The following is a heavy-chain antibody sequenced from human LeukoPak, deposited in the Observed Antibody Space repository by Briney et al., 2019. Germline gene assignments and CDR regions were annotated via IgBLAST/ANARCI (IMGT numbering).Heavy chain of an antibody. Sequence: ASVKVSCKASGYTFTGYYMHWVRQAPGQGLEWMGWINPNSGGTNYAQKFQGRVTMTRDTSISTAYMELSRLLSGDTAVYYCARGKTMVYCGGHCYRFDNWGQGTLVTVSS. D-gene: IGHD2-21*02. CDR2: INPNSGGT. CDR3: ARGKTMVYCGGHCYRFDN. CDR1: GYTFTGYY. V-gene: IGHV1-2*02. J-gene: IGHJ4*02.